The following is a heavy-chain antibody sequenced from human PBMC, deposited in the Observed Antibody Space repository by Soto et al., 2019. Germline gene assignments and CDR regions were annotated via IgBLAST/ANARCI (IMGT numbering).Heavy chain of an antibody. J-gene: IGHJ4*03. Sequence: QLQLQESGSGLVKPSQTLSLTCAVSGGSISSGGYSWSWIRQPPGKGLEWIGYIYHSGSTYYNPSRKSRVTISVDRSKNQFSLKLSFVTAADTAVYYYARANPVYAVVWGQGTLVTVSS. CDR1: GGSISSGGYS. CDR2: IYHSGST. V-gene: IGHV4-30-2*01. D-gene: IGHD2-2*01. CDR3: ARANPVYAVV.